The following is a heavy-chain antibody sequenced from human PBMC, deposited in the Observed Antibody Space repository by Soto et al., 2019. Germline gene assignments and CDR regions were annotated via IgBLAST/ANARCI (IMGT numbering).Heavy chain of an antibody. CDR1: GCTFSSYA. CDR3: ARVLRFLEWSPRCVYCYYGMDV. J-gene: IGHJ6*02. D-gene: IGHD3-3*01. Sequence: SVKVSCKASGCTFSSYAISCVRQAPGQVLEWMGGIIPIFGTANYAQKFQGRVTITADESTSTAYMELSSLRSEDTAVYYCARVLRFLEWSPRCVYCYYGMDVWGQGTTVTVSS. V-gene: IGHV1-69*13. CDR2: IIPIFGTA.